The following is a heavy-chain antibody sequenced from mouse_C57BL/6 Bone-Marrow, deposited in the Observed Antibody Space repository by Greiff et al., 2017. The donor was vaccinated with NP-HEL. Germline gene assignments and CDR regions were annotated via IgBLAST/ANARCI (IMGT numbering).Heavy chain of an antibody. CDR2: IYPRSGNT. Sequence: QVQLKESGAELARPGASVKLSCKASGYTFTSYGISWVKQRTGQGLEWIGEIYPRSGNTYYNEKFKGKATLTADKSSSTAYMELRSLTSEDSAVYFCARSGYDVAFSPWFAYWGQGTLVTVSA. D-gene: IGHD2-2*01. J-gene: IGHJ3*01. CDR3: ARSGYDVAFSPWFAY. V-gene: IGHV1-81*01. CDR1: GYTFTSYG.